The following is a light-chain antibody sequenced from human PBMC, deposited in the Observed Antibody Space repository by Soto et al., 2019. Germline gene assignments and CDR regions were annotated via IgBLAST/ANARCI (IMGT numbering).Light chain of an antibody. V-gene: IGLV2-14*01. Sequence: QSALTQPASVSGSPGQSITITCTGTSSDVGGYNYVSWYQQHPGKAPKLMIYDVSNRPSGVSNRFSGSKSGNTASLTISGLKAEDEADYYYSSYTSSSTGVFGTGTKLTVL. CDR2: DVS. CDR1: SSDVGGYNY. J-gene: IGLJ1*01. CDR3: SSYTSSSTGV.